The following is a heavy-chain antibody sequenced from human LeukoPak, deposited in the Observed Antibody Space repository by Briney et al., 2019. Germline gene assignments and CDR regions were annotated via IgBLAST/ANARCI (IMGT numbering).Heavy chain of an antibody. Sequence: GGSLRLSCAASGFSFSSYWMTWVRQTPGKGLEWVANIRMDGGEQYYMDSVEGRFTISRDNAKNSLYLQMYSLRPEDTAVYYCARDKGYNSAYWGRGTLVTVSS. V-gene: IGHV3-7*01. J-gene: IGHJ4*02. CDR1: GFSFSSYW. CDR3: ARDKGYNSAY. CDR2: IRMDGGEQ. D-gene: IGHD5-24*01.